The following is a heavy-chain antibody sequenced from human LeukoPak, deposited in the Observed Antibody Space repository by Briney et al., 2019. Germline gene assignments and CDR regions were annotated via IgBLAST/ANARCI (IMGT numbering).Heavy chain of an antibody. CDR2: IFSGGTT. Sequence: GESLRLSCAASGFSGSMKDMTWVRQAPGKGLEWVSVIFSGGTTYYADSVKGPFNVSRDNSKNMMDLQMNSLRAEDAAVYYCARFSGPGMQHYYYYMGVWGTGTTVTVSS. V-gene: IGHV3-53*01. CDR1: GFSGSMKD. J-gene: IGHJ6*03. CDR3: ARFSGPGMQHYYYYMGV. D-gene: IGHD3-10*01.